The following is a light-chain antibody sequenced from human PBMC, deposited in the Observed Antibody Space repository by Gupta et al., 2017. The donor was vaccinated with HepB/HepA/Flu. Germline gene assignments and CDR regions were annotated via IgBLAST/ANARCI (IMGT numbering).Light chain of an antibody. J-gene: IGLJ3*02. CDR1: SGSVSTSYY. V-gene: IGLV8-61*01. CDR3: VLYMGSGIWV. Sequence: QTVVTQEPSVSVSPGGTVTITCGFSSGSVSTSYYPSWYQQTPGQAPRTLIYSTNTRSSGVPDRFSGSILGNKAALTITGAQADDESDYYCVLYMGSGIWVFGGGTKLTVL. CDR2: STN.